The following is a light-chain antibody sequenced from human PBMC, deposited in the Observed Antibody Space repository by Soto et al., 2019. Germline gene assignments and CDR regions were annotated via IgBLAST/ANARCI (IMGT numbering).Light chain of an antibody. CDR3: NSYTSSSTDV. CDR2: DVS. V-gene: IGLV2-14*01. Sequence: QSVLTQPASVSGSPGQSMTISCTGTSSDGGGYNYVFWYQQHPGKAPKLMISDVSNRPAGVSNRFSGSKSGNTASLTIYALQAEDEADYYCNSYTSSSTDVFGTGTKLTVL. CDR1: SSDGGGYNY. J-gene: IGLJ1*01.